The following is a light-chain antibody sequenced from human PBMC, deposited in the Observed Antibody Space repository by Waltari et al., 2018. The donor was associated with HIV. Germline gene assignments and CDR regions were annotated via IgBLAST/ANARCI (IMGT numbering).Light chain of an antibody. CDR1: DSDIGPSDY. V-gene: IGLV2-14*01. Sequence: QSALTQPASVTGSPGQSITISCTGSDSDIGPSDYVSWYHKYQDRAPRLLIYEVKKRPSGVSSRFSGSKSANTASLTISGLQLEDEAEFYCASFSRGLTLVVFGGGTHVTVL. CDR3: ASFSRGLTLVV. CDR2: EVK. J-gene: IGLJ2*01.